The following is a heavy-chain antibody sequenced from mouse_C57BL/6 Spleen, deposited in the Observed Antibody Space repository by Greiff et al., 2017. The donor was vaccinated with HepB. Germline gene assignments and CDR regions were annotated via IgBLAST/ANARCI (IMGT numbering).Heavy chain of an antibody. D-gene: IGHD2-3*01. Sequence: VQLQQSGPELVKPGASVKIPCKASGYTFTDYNMDWVKQSHGKSLEWIGDINPNNGGTIYNQKFKGKATLTVDKSSSTAYMELRSLTSEDTAVYYCARNYDGYYAYWYFDVWGTGTTVTVSS. J-gene: IGHJ1*03. CDR1: GYTFTDYN. CDR3: ARNYDGYYAYWYFDV. CDR2: INPNNGGT. V-gene: IGHV1-18*01.